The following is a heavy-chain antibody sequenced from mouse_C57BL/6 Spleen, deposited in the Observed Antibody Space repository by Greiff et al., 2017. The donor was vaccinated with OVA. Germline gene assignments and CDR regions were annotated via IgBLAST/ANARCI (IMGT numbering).Heavy chain of an antibody. CDR2: IYPRDGSN. CDR3: ARECYDCSPYAMYY. CDR1: GYTFTDHT. D-gene: IGHD2-3*01. J-gene: IGHJ4*01. V-gene: IGHV1-78*01. Sequence: QVQLQQSDAELVKPGASVKISCKVSGYTFTDHTIHWMKQRPEKGLEWIGYIYPRDGSNKYNEKFKGKATLNAAKASSTAYMQLNSLTSEDSAVYFCARECYDCSPYAMYYWGQGTSVTVSS.